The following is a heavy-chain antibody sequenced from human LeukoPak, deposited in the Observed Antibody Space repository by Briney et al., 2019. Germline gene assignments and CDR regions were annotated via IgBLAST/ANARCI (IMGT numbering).Heavy chain of an antibody. Sequence: ASVKVSCKASGYTFTSYYMHWVRQAPGQGLEWMGIINPSGGSTSYAQKFQGRVTMTRDTSTSIVYMELSSLRSEDTAVYYCARDMRXYYDSSGYYLDYWGQGTLVTVSS. J-gene: IGHJ4*02. CDR2: INPSGGST. CDR3: ARDMRXYYDSSGYYLDY. V-gene: IGHV1-46*01. CDR1: GYTFTSYY. D-gene: IGHD3-22*01.